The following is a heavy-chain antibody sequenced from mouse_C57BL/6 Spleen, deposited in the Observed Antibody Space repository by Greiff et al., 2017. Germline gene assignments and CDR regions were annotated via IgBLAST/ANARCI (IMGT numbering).Heavy chain of an antibody. V-gene: IGHV1-26*01. J-gene: IGHJ4*01. CDR1: GYTFTDYY. CDR2: INPNNGGT. D-gene: IGHD1-1*01. CDR3: GLYYYGSFYAMDY. Sequence: VQLQQSGPELVKPGASVKISCKASGYTFTDYYMNWVKQSHGKSLEWIGDINPNNGGTSYNQKFKGKATLTVDKSSSTAYMELRSLTSEDSAVYYCGLYYYGSFYAMDYWGQGTSVTVSS.